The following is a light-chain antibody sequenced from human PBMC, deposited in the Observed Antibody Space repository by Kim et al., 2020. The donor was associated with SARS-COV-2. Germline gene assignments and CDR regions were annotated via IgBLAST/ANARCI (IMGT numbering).Light chain of an antibody. Sequence: AVGDIVTITCRASQHISNYLAWYQQKPWKVPNLLIYAASTLQSGVPSRFSGSGAGTEFTLTIISLQPEDVATYYCQKYNSAQSWTFGQGTKVDIK. CDR1: QHISNY. CDR2: AAS. CDR3: QKYNSAQSWT. V-gene: IGKV1-27*01. J-gene: IGKJ1*01.